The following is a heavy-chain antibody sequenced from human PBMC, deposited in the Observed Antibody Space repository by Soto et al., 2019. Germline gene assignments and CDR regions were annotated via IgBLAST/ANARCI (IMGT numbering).Heavy chain of an antibody. Sequence: PGESLKICCKASGYTFTSYWIGWVRQMPGKGLEWMGMIYPHDSDTKYSPSFQDQVTLSADKSINTAYLQWSSPKASDTAMYYCARKDCITSACARAGFDSWGQGTMVTVSS. CDR3: ARKDCITSACARAGFDS. CDR1: GYTFTSYW. V-gene: IGHV5-51*01. D-gene: IGHD2-21*01. J-gene: IGHJ3*02. CDR2: IYPHDSDT.